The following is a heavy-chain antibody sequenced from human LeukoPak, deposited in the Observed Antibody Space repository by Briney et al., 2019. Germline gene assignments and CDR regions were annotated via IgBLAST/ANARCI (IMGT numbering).Heavy chain of an antibody. J-gene: IGHJ4*02. D-gene: IGHD3-10*01. CDR1: GGSISSYY. V-gene: IGHV4-59*01. CDR3: ARGLWFGELRFDY. Sequence: SETLSLTCTVSGGSISSYYWNWIRQPPGKGLEWIGYIYYSGSTNYNPSLKSRVTISVDTSKNQFSLKLSSVTAADTAVYYCARGLWFGELRFDYWGQGTLVTVSS. CDR2: IYYSGST.